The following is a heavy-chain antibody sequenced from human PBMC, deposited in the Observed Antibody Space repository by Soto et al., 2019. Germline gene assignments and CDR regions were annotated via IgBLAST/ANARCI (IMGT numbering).Heavy chain of an antibody. CDR1: GYTFTGYY. CDR2: INPNSGGT. D-gene: IGHD2-15*01. J-gene: IGHJ4*02. Sequence: GASVKVSCKASGYTFTGYYMHWVRQAPGQGLEWMGWINPNSGGTNYAQNFQGWVTMTRDTSISTVYMELSRLKSDDTAVYYCATGYCRGGSCYGVFDYWGQGTLVTLSS. V-gene: IGHV1-2*04. CDR3: ATGYCRGGSCYGVFDY.